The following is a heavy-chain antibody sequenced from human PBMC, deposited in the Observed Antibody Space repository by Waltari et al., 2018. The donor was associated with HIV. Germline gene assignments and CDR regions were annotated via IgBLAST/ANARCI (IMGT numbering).Heavy chain of an antibody. D-gene: IGHD3-10*01. Sequence: QVQLVESGGGVVKPGRSLRLSCAASGFTFSSSGMHWVRQAPGKGLDWVAVISYDGSNKYYADSVKGRFTISRDNSKNTLYLQMNSLRAEDTAVYYCAKGRGIDYWGQGTLVTVSS. CDR2: ISYDGSNK. J-gene: IGHJ4*02. V-gene: IGHV3-30*18. CDR3: AKGRGIDY. CDR1: GFTFSSSG.